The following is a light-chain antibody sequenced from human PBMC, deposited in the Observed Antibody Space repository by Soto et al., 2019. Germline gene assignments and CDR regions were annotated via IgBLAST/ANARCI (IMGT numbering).Light chain of an antibody. CDR1: QSIRDW. Sequence: DIQMTQSPSTLSASVGDRVTITCRASQSIRDWLAWYQQKPGKVPKLLIYKASNLESGVPSRFSGSGSGTEFALPISSLQPDDFSSYYSQQDDSYSSFGGGTKVEIK. V-gene: IGKV1-5*03. J-gene: IGKJ4*01. CDR2: KAS. CDR3: QQDDSYSS.